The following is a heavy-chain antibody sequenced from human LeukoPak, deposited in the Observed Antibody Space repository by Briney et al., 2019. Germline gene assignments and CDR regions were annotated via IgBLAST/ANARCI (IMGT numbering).Heavy chain of an antibody. CDR2: INHSGST. CDR3: ARGPCGYSYGYHRAGYYYYGMDV. J-gene: IGHJ6*02. Sequence: SETLSLTCAVYGGSFSGYYWSWIRQPPRKGLEWIGEINHSGSTNYNPSLKSRVTISVDTSKNQFSLKLSSVTAADTAVYYCARGPCGYSYGYHRAGYYYYGMDVWGQGTTVTVSS. CDR1: GGSFSGYY. V-gene: IGHV4-34*01. D-gene: IGHD5-18*01.